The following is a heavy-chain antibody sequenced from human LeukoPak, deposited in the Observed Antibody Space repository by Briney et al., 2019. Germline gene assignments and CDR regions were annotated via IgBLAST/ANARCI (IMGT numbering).Heavy chain of an antibody. J-gene: IGHJ3*02. Sequence: KPSETLSLTCTVSGGSISSSSYYWGWIRQPPGKGLEWIGSIYYSGSTYYNPSLKSRVTISVDTSKNQFSLKLSSVTAADTAAYYCARGEVVPAAFDAFDIWGQGTMVTVSS. CDR2: IYYSGST. V-gene: IGHV4-39*07. D-gene: IGHD2-2*01. CDR1: GGSISSSSYY. CDR3: ARGEVVPAAFDAFDI.